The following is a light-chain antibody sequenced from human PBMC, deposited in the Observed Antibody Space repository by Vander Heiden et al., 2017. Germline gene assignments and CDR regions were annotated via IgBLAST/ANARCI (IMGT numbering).Light chain of an antibody. V-gene: IGKV3-15*01. CDR1: QSIGNL. Sequence: IAITLSPPTLSVSAGERATLSCRASQSIGNLLAWYQQRPGQAPRLLIYAASSRATGIPARFSGSGSGTEFSLTISSLQSEDFAVYYCQQHHAWPLTFGGGTKVEIK. J-gene: IGKJ4*01. CDR2: AAS. CDR3: QQHHAWPLT.